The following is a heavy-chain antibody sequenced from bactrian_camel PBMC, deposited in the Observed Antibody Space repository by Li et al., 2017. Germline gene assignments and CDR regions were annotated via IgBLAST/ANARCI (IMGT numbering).Heavy chain of an antibody. CDR1: GYTYKNSC. CDR3: AAAISDLPVDVVATLGHWSFSY. D-gene: IGHD1*01. J-gene: IGHJ4*01. CDR2: LDADGST. V-gene: IGHV3S53*01. Sequence: HVQLVESGGGSVQPGGSLRLSCELRGYTYKNSCMAWFRQAPGKKREGVAGLDADGSTMVVDSVKGRFTISKDDAKYTLYLQMNNLEPEDTATYYCAAAISDLPVDVVATLGHWSFSYWGPGTQVTVS.